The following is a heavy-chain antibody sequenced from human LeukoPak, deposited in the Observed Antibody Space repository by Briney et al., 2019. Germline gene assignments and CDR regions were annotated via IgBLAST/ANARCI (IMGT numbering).Heavy chain of an antibody. CDR2: IGTCGDT. CDR1: GLTLSRYD. D-gene: IGHD6-19*01. J-gene: IGHJ6*02. V-gene: IGHV3-13*01. CDR3: VRAPPYSSASWGYYGMDV. Sequence: GGSLRLSCAASGLTLSRYDMHWVRQATGEGLEWVSAIGTCGDTYYAGSVKGRFTMSRENAKNSLYLQMNSLSAGDTAVYYCVRAPPYSSASWGYYGMDVWGQGTTVTVSS.